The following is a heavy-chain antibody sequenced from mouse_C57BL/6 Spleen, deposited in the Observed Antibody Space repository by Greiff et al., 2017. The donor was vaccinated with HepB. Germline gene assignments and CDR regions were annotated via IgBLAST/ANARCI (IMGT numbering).Heavy chain of an antibody. J-gene: IGHJ3*01. Sequence: VQLKESGGGLVQPGGSLKLSCAASGFTFSDYYMYWVRQTPEKRLEWVAYISNGGGSTYYPDTVKGRFTISRDNAKNTLYLQMSRLKSEDTAMYYCARGSGYLAYWGQGTLVTVSA. V-gene: IGHV5-12*01. CDR3: ARGSGYLAY. CDR1: GFTFSDYY. CDR2: ISNGGGST. D-gene: IGHD3-2*02.